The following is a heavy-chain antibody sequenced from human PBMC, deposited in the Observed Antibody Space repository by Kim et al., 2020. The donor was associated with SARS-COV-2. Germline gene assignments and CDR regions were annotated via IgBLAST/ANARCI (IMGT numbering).Heavy chain of an antibody. Sequence: GGSLRLSCAASGFTFSRFAMHWVRQAPGKGLEWVAVISYDGGNKYYADSVKGRFTISRDNSKNTLFLQMNSLRAEDTAVYYCATSPLDYGDYLNEDDFWGQGTLVTVSS. D-gene: IGHD4-17*01. CDR1: GFTFSRFA. J-gene: IGHJ4*02. CDR3: ATSPLDYGDYLNEDDF. CDR2: ISYDGGNK. V-gene: IGHV3-30-3*01.